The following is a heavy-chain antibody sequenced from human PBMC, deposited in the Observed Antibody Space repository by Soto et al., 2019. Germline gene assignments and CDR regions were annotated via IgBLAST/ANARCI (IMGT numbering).Heavy chain of an antibody. Sequence: ASVKVSCKASGYTFTSYGISWVRQAPGQGLEWMGWISAYNGNTNYAQKFKGRVTMTTDPSTSTAYLELRSLRSDDTAVYYCSRAEPYYYGSGSYYTTGPFDYWGQGTLVTVSS. J-gene: IGHJ4*02. D-gene: IGHD3-10*01. CDR3: SRAEPYYYGSGSYYTTGPFDY. CDR1: GYTFTSYG. V-gene: IGHV1-18*01. CDR2: ISAYNGNT.